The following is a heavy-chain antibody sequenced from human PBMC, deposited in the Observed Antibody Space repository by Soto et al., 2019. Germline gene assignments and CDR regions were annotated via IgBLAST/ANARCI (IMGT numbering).Heavy chain of an antibody. CDR1: GGSISGSTYY. CDR2: IYYSGSA. J-gene: IGHJ4*02. D-gene: IGHD2-21*02. CDR3: ARGAHKRAPYCGGDCYTPKPFFDY. V-gene: IGHV4-39*07. Sequence: PSETLSLTCTVSGGSISGSTYYWAWIRQPPGKGPGWIGSIYYSGSAYDNPALKSRVTISVDTSKNQFSLKLSSVTAADTAVYYCARGAHKRAPYCGGDCYTPKPFFDYWGQGTLVTVSS.